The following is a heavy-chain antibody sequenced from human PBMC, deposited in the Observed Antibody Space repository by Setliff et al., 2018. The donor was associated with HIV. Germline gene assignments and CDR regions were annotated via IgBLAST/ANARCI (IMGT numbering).Heavy chain of an antibody. CDR3: ARGESTTWDLAEYFQH. CDR2: VYYTGTS. Sequence: SETLSLTCTVSGGSISNYYWSWIRQHPGKGLEWIGYVYYTGTSYFNPSLKSRITISVDTSKNHFSLKLGFVTAADTAVYYCARGESTTWDLAEYFQHWGHGTLVTVSS. CDR1: GGSISNYY. D-gene: IGHD2-2*01. J-gene: IGHJ1*01. V-gene: IGHV4-59*06.